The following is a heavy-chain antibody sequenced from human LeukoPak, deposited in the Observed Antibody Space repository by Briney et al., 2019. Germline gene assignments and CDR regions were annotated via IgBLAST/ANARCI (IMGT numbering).Heavy chain of an antibody. J-gene: IGHJ6*02. V-gene: IGHV1-18*01. D-gene: IGHD3-10*01. CDR1: GYPFTSYA. CDR2: ISGYNGVT. CDR3: ARDQLRYYGSGSYYSDMDV. Sequence: ASVRVSCKASGYPFTSYAVSWVRQAPGQGLEWMGWISGYNGVTNYAQKFQGRVTMTTDTSTSTGYMELRSLRSGDTAVYYCARDQLRYYGSGSYYSDMDVWGQGTTVTVSS.